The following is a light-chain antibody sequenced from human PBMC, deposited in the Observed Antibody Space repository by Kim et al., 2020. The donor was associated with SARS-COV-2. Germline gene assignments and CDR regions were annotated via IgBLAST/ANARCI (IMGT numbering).Light chain of an antibody. CDR1: QGISSY. V-gene: IGKV1-8*01. CDR2: AAS. CDR3: QQYYSYPPFPT. Sequence: AIRITQSPSSLSASTGDRVTITCRASQGISSYLAWYQQKPGKAPKLLIYAASTLQSGVPSRFSGSGSGTDFTLTISCLQSEDFATYYCQQYYSYPPFPTFGGGTKVDIK. J-gene: IGKJ4*01.